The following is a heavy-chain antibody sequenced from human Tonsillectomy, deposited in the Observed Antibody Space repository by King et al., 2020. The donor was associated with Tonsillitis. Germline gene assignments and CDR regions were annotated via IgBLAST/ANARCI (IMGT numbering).Heavy chain of an antibody. J-gene: IGHJ2*01. Sequence: VQLVESGGGLVQPGGSLRLSCAASGFTFSSYSMNWVRQAPGKGLEWVSYMSSRSSTIYYADSVKGRFTISRDNAKNSLYLQMNSLRAEDTAVYYCARDHNGDIWYFDLWGRGTLVTVSS. V-gene: IGHV3-48*01. CDR2: MSSRSSTI. D-gene: IGHD4-17*01. CDR1: GFTFSSYS. CDR3: ARDHNGDIWYFDL.